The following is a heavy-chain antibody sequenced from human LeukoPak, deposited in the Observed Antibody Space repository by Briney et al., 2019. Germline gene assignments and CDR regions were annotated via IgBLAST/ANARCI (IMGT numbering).Heavy chain of an antibody. CDR2: IYQRGNT. CDR3: ARGSYYFDY. J-gene: IGHJ4*02. CDR1: GGSISSYY. D-gene: IGHD2-21*01. Sequence: SETLSLTCTVSGGSISSYYWSWIRQPPGKGLEWIGHIYQRGNTNYNPSLKSRVTISVDTSKNQFSLKLSSVTAADTAVYYCARGSYYFDYWGQGTLVTVSS. V-gene: IGHV4-59*08.